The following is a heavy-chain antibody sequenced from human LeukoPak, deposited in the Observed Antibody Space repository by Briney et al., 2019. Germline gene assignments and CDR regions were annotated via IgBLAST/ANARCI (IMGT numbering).Heavy chain of an antibody. D-gene: IGHD6-19*01. CDR1: GFIFDDYA. J-gene: IGHJ4*02. CDR2: ISWNSGTI. V-gene: IGHV3-9*01. CDR3: AKDNRRHYTSGPNPDSLH. Sequence: PGGSLRLSCAASGFIFDDYAMHWVRQPPGKGLEWASGISWNSGTIDYADSVRGRFTISRDNAKDSLYLQMDSLRVEDTAFYYCAKDNRRHYTSGPNPDSLHWGQGALVTVSS.